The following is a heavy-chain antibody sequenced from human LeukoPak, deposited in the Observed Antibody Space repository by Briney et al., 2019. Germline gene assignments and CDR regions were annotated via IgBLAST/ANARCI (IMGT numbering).Heavy chain of an antibody. CDR2: ISSSSSYI. CDR3: ARGIRRTNTGYSSSWYFDY. Sequence: GGSLRLSCKVSGFTVTNAWMNWVRQAPGKGLEWVSSISSSSSYIYYADSVKGRFTISRDNAKNSLYLQMNSLRAEDTAVYYCARGIRRTNTGYSSSWYFDYWGQGTLVTVSS. D-gene: IGHD6-13*01. V-gene: IGHV3-21*01. CDR1: GFTVTNAW. J-gene: IGHJ4*02.